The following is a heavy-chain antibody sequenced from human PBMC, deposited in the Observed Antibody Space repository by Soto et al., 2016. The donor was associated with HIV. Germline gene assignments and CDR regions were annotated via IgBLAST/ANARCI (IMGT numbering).Heavy chain of an antibody. CDR1: GFTFSSYS. J-gene: IGHJ4*02. CDR2: ISSSGSTI. D-gene: IGHD1-26*01. Sequence: EVQLVESGGGLVQPGGSLRLSCAASGFTFSSYSMNWIRQVPGKGLEWLSYISSSGSTIYYTDSVKGRFTISRDNARNSLYLQMSSLRAEDTAVYFCARESPAPQVGRYWETGGQGT. CDR3: ARESPAPQVGRYWET. V-gene: IGHV3-48*04.